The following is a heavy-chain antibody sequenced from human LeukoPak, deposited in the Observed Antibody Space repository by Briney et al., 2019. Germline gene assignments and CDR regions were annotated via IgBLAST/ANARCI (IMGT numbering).Heavy chain of an antibody. CDR2: TSYDGNDT. D-gene: IGHD3-10*01. V-gene: IGHV3-30*18. CDR3: AKDPYYYGSGSYVVN. Sequence: PGTSLRLSCAASGFTLSTFDMHWVRQAPGKGLEWVAVTSYDGNDTYYADSVRDRFTVTRDNSKNTLYLQVNRLRAEDTAVYYCAKDPYYYGSGSYVVNWGEGTLVTVSS. J-gene: IGHJ4*02. CDR1: GFTLSTFD.